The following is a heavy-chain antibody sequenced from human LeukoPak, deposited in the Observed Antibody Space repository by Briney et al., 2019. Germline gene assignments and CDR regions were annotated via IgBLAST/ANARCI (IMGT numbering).Heavy chain of an antibody. J-gene: IGHJ5*02. CDR2: INAGNGNT. Sequence: ASVKVSCKASGYTFTSYAMHWVRQAPGQRLEWMGWINAGNGNTKYSQKFQGRVTITRDTSASTAYMELSSLRSEDTAVYYCARDEVRDTAPEGDWFDPWGQGTLVTVSS. CDR1: GYTFTSYA. D-gene: IGHD5-18*01. CDR3: ARDEVRDTAPEGDWFDP. V-gene: IGHV1-3*01.